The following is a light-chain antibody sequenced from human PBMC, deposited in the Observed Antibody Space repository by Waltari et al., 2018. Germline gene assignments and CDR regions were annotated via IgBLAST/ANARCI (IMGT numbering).Light chain of an antibody. J-gene: IGLJ2*01. CDR2: DDN. CDR1: SVVNYNS. Sequence: QSALTQPRSVSGSPGQSVTISCTGTSVVNYNSVSWYQQHPGKAPKRMIYDDNKRPAGVPDRFSASKSADTASLTISGLQADDEADYYCCTYESRYTFEILFGGGTKLTVL. V-gene: IGLV2-11*01. CDR3: CTYESRYTFEIL.